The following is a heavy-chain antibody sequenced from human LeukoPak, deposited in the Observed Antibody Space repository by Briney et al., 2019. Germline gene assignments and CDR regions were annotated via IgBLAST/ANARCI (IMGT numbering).Heavy chain of an antibody. D-gene: IGHD2-2*01. J-gene: IGHJ6*03. CDR1: GYTFTSYD. CDR3: ARASSPSWYYYYYYMDV. Sequence: ASVKVSCKASGYTFTSYDINWVRQATGQGLEWMGWMNPNSGNTGYAQKFQGRVTMTRNTPISTAYMELSSLRSEDTAVYYCARASSPSWYYYYYYMDVWGKGTTVTVSS. V-gene: IGHV1-8*01. CDR2: MNPNSGNT.